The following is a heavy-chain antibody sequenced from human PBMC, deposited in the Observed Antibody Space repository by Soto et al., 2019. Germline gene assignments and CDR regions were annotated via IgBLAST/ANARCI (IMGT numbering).Heavy chain of an antibody. J-gene: IGHJ4*02. Sequence: QVQLVQSGAEAKKPGASVKVSCKASGYTFIAYHIHWLRQAPGQGLEWMGWINPNSGGTNYAQEFQDRVTMTRDTSISTAYMELSRLTSDDTAMYYCAKDYGSGWYEDFDYWGQGTLVTVSP. D-gene: IGHD6-19*01. CDR1: GYTFIAYH. CDR2: INPNSGGT. V-gene: IGHV1-2*02. CDR3: AKDYGSGWYEDFDY.